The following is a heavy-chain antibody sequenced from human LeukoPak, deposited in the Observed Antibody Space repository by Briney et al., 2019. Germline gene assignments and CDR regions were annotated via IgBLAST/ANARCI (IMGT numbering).Heavy chain of an antibody. J-gene: IGHJ6*03. CDR3: ARVLGWHYYYYMDV. Sequence: ASVKVSCKASGYTFTGYYMHWVRQAPGQGLEWMGWINPNSGGTNYAQKFQGRVTMTRDTSISTAYMELSRLRSDDTAVYYCARVLGWHYYYYMDVWGKGTTVTVSS. CDR1: GYTFTGYY. CDR2: INPNSGGT. V-gene: IGHV1-2*02. D-gene: IGHD4-23*01.